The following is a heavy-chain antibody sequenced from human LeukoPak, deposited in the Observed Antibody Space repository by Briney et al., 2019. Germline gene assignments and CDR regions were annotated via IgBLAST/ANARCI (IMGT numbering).Heavy chain of an antibody. Sequence: SETLSLTCTVSGGSIRSYYWSWIRQPPGKGLEWIGYIYYSGSTNYNPSLKSRVTISVDTSKNQFSLKLTSVTAADTAVYYCARDVGATYYMDVRGKGTTVTVSS. V-gene: IGHV4-59*01. CDR2: IYYSGST. J-gene: IGHJ6*03. CDR1: GGSIRSYY. CDR3: ARDVGATYYMDV. D-gene: IGHD1-26*01.